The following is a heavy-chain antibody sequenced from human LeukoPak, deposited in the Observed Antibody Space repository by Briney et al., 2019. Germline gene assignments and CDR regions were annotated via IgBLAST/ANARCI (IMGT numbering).Heavy chain of an antibody. CDR1: GFTFSSYA. D-gene: IGHD1-26*01. J-gene: IGHJ4*02. CDR3: AKDLGPVGATTFDY. V-gene: IGHV3-23*01. CDR2: ISGSGGST. Sequence: GGSLRLSCAASGFTFSSYAMSWVRQAPGRGLEWVSAISGSGGSTYYADSVTGRFTISRDNSKNTLYLQMTSLRAEDTAVYYCAKDLGPVGATTFDYWGQGTLVTVSS.